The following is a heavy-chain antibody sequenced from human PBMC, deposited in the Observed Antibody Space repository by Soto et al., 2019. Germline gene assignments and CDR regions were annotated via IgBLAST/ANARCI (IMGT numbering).Heavy chain of an antibody. J-gene: IGHJ4*02. D-gene: IGHD1-7*01. CDR3: ARRDPGTSVDY. CDR2: IYRTGST. Sequence: QVQLQESGPGLVKPSGTLSLTCAVSGGSFTSNNWWTWVRQPPGQGLEWIGEIYRTGSTNYNPSLKSRVTISLDKSENQFSLKLPSLTAADTAVYYCARRDPGTSVDYWGQGTLVTFSS. V-gene: IGHV4-4*02. CDR1: GGSFTSNNW.